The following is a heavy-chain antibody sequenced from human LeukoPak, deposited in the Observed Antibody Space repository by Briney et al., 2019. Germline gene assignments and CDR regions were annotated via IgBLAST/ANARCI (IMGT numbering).Heavy chain of an antibody. D-gene: IGHD5-12*01. CDR3: ARPRPCSATICSGYTDV. CDR2: IDHIGRS. J-gene: IGHJ6*04. CDR1: GESLSGFY. Sequence: SETLSLTCAVYGESLSGFYWTWIRQPPGKGLEWVGEIDHIGRSNYNPFLKSRVALSVDRSKNQFFLKLNSVTAADTAVYFCARPRPCSATICSGYTDVWGRGTTVIVSS. V-gene: IGHV4-34*01.